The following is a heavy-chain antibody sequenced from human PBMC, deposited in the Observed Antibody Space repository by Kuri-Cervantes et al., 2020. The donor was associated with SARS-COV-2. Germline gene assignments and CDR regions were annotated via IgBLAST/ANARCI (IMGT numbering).Heavy chain of an antibody. CDR3: ANPITMVRGVIMGLDY. Sequence: GESLKISCAASGFNFSRTDMHWVRQAPGKGLEWVSAISGSGGSTYYADSVKGRFTISRDNSKNTLYLQMNSLRAEDTDVYYCANPITMVRGVIMGLDYWGQGTLVTVSS. CDR1: GFNFSRTD. CDR2: ISGSGGST. D-gene: IGHD3-10*01. J-gene: IGHJ4*02. V-gene: IGHV3-23*01.